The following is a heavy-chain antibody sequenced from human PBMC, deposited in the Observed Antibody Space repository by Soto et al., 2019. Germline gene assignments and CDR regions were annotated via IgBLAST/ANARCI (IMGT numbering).Heavy chain of an antibody. CDR1: GYPFSDYA. J-gene: IGHJ6*03. CDR3: ARDRDRGDYYYYYMDV. Sequence: QVHLVQSGAEVKKPGASVKISCEASGYPFSDYAIHWVRQAPGQRLEWMGRINAGNGITEYSQPFQGRLTITRDSSARTAFMELGSLTSDDSAVYFCARDRDRGDYYYYYMDVWGRGTTVIVSS. D-gene: IGHD3-10*01. CDR2: INAGNGIT. V-gene: IGHV1-3*01.